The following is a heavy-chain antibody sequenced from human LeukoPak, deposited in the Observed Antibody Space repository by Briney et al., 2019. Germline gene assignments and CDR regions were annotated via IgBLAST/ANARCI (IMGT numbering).Heavy chain of an antibody. V-gene: IGHV3-11*04. CDR1: GFTFSDYY. Sequence: GGSLRLSCAASGFTFSDYYMSWIRQAPGKGLEWVSYISSSGSTIYYADSVKGRFTISRDNAKNSLYLQMNSLRAEDTAVYYCARFFWSGSYYYYYYMDVWGKGTTVTVSS. J-gene: IGHJ6*03. CDR3: ARFFWSGSYYYYYYMDV. D-gene: IGHD3-3*01. CDR2: ISSSGSTI.